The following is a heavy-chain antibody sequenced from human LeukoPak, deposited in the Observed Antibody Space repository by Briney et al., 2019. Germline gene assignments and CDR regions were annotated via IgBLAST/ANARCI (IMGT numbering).Heavy chain of an antibody. CDR2: IRSKPNNYAT. CDR1: GFTFSDSA. D-gene: IGHD1-14*01. Sequence: GGSLRLSCAGSGFTFSDSAIHWVRQTSGKGLEWLGCIRSKPNNYATAYAASVKGRFTISRDDSKNTAYLQMNSLKTEDTAVYYCSMPEFHAFLPVYYFHYWGQGTLVTVSS. J-gene: IGHJ4*02. CDR3: SMPEFHAFLPVYYFHY. V-gene: IGHV3-73*01.